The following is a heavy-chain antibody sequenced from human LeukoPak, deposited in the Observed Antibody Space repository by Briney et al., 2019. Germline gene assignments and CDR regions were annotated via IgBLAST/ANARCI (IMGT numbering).Heavy chain of an antibody. J-gene: IGHJ5*02. CDR1: GYSISSGYY. CDR3: ARHERCSSINCIYNWFDP. CDR2: IYHSGST. Sequence: SETLSLTCTVSGYSISSGYYWGWIRQPPGKGLEWIGSIYHSGSTYYNPSLKSRVTIFVDPSKNQFSLNLRSVTAADTAVYYCARHERCSSINCIYNWFDPWGQGTLVIVSS. D-gene: IGHD2-2*01. V-gene: IGHV4-38-2*02.